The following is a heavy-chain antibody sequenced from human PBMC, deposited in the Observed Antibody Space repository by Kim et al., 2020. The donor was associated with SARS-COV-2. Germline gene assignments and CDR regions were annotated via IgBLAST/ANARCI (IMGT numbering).Heavy chain of an antibody. J-gene: IGHJ6*02. V-gene: IGHV3-7*01. CDR3: ARFKYSTSGMDV. D-gene: IGHD6-13*01. Sequence: YADSVEGRFSISRDNAKNSVYLETSSLRAEDMGVYYCARFKYSTSGMDVWGQGTMVTVSS.